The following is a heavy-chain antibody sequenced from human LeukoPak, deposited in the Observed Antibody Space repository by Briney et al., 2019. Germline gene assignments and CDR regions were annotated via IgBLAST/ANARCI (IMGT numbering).Heavy chain of an antibody. CDR1: GGSISSGDYY. J-gene: IGHJ4*02. CDR3: ARAGRLWFGERPANKFDY. V-gene: IGHV4-30-4*08. D-gene: IGHD3-10*01. CDR2: IYYSGST. Sequence: SQTLSLTCTVSGGSISSGDYYWSWIRQPPGKGLEWIGYIYYSGSTYYNPSLKSRVTISVDTSKNQFSLKLSSVTAADTAVYYCARAGRLWFGERPANKFDYWGQGTLVTVSS.